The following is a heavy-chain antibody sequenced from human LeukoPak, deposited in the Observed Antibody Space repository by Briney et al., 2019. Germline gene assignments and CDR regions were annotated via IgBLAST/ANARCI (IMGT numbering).Heavy chain of an antibody. J-gene: IGHJ4*02. D-gene: IGHD5-18*01. V-gene: IGHV4-59*01. CDR2: IYYSGST. CDR1: GGSISSYY. Sequence: PSETLSLTCTVSGGSISSYYWSWIRQPPGKGLEWIGYIYYSGSTNYNPSLKSRVTISVDTSKNQFSLKLSSVTAADTAVYYCARVGDIATYFDYWGQGTLVTVSS. CDR3: ARVGDIATYFDY.